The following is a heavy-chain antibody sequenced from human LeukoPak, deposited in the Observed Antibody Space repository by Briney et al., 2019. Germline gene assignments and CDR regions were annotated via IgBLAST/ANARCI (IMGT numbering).Heavy chain of an antibody. CDR2: IIPIFGTA. Sequence: ASVKVSCKASGGTFSSYAISWVRQAPGQGLEWMGGIIPIFGTANYAQKFQGRVTITTDESTSTAYMELSSLRSEDTAVYYCARDQGDYGDYGADYWGQGTLVTVSS. D-gene: IGHD4-17*01. CDR1: GGTFSSYA. J-gene: IGHJ4*02. V-gene: IGHV1-69*05. CDR3: ARDQGDYGDYGADY.